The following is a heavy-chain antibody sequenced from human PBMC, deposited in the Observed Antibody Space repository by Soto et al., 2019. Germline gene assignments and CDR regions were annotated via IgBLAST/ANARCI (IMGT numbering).Heavy chain of an antibody. D-gene: IGHD3-3*01. CDR2: INPNSGGT. V-gene: IGHV1-2*04. CDR1: GYTFTGYY. J-gene: IGHJ6*02. CDR3: ARSLRYYDFWSGYYTSYGMDV. Sequence: SVKVSCKASGYTFTGYYMHRVRQAPGQGLEWMGWINPNSGGTNYAQKFQGWVTMTRDTSISTTYMELSRLRSDDTAVYYCARSLRYYDFWSGYYTSYGMDVWGQGTTVTVSS.